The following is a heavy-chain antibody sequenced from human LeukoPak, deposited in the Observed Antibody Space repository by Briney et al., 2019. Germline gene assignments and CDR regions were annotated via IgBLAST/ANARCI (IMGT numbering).Heavy chain of an antibody. V-gene: IGHV6-1*01. CDR3: ALSRVGGGYCFDY. CDR1: GDTVSNNSAA. J-gene: IGHJ4*02. Sequence: SQTLSLTCAISGDTVSNNSAAWNWIRQSPSRGLEWLGRTYYRSKWYNEYAVSVKSRVTINPDTSKNQFSLHLNSVTPEDTAVYYCALSRVGGGYCFDYWGQGTLVTVSS. CDR2: TYYRSKWYN. D-gene: IGHD1-26*01.